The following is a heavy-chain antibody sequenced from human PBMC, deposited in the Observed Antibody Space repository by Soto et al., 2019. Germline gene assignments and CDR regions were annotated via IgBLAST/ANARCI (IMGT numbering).Heavy chain of an antibody. Sequence: SETLSLTCTVSGGSIRSRSYYWGWIRQSPGKGLEWIGSIYYSGATHYNAALKSRVTISADTSKKTFSLKLSSVTVADTAVYYCARHGACTKNNCHMGTMGWFDPWGQGTRVTVSS. J-gene: IGHJ5*02. V-gene: IGHV4-39*01. CDR2: IYYSGAT. CDR1: GGSIRSRSYY. D-gene: IGHD2-8*01. CDR3: ARHGACTKNNCHMGTMGWFDP.